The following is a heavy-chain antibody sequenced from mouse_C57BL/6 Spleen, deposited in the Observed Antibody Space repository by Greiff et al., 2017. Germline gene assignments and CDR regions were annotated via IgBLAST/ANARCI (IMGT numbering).Heavy chain of an antibody. V-gene: IGHV2-2*01. J-gene: IGHJ4*01. D-gene: IGHD2-4*01. CDR3: ARNWRRDYDVCAMDY. Sequence: QVQLKESGPGLVQPSQSLSITCTVSGFSLTSYGVPWVRQSPGKGLEWLGVIWSGGSTDYTAAFISRLSISKDKSKCKVFFKMNSLQTDDTAIYYCARNWRRDYDVCAMDYWGQGTSVTVSS. CDR2: IWSGGST. CDR1: GFSLTSYG.